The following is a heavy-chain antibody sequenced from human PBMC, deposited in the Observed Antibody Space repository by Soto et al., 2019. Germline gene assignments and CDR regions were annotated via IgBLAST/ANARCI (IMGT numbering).Heavy chain of an antibody. Sequence: PGESLKISCKGSGYSFTSYWIVRVRQMPGKGLEWMGIIYPGDSDTRYSPSFQGQVTISADKSISTAYLQWSSLKASDTAMYYCAGGGVRGVITRTRDYYGMDVWGQGTTVTVSS. V-gene: IGHV5-51*01. CDR2: IYPGDSDT. CDR1: GYSFTSYW. CDR3: AGGGVRGVITRTRDYYGMDV. J-gene: IGHJ6*02. D-gene: IGHD3-10*01.